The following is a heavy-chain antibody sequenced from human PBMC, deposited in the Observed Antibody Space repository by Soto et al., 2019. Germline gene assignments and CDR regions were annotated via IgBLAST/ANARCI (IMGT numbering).Heavy chain of an antibody. Sequence: ASVKVSCKASGYTFTSYGISWVRQAPGQGLEWMGWISAYNGNTNYAQKLQGRVTMTTDTSTSTAYMELRSLRSDDTAVYYCARTVIVVVPAASRRKLGGPTWFDPWGQGTLDTVSS. J-gene: IGHJ5*02. V-gene: IGHV1-18*01. CDR2: ISAYNGNT. D-gene: IGHD2-2*01. CDR3: ARTVIVVVPAASRRKLGGPTWFDP. CDR1: GYTFTSYG.